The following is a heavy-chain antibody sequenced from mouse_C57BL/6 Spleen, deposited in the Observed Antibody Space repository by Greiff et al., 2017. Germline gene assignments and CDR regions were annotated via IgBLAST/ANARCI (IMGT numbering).Heavy chain of an antibody. V-gene: IGHV6-6*01. J-gene: IGHJ3*01. Sequence: EVKVVESGGGLVQPGGSMKLSCAASGFTFSDAWMDWVRQSPENGLEWVAEIRNKANNHATYYAESVKGRFTISRDDSKSSVYLQMNSLRAEDTGIYYCTPGLAYWGQGTLVTVSA. D-gene: IGHD3-1*01. CDR2: IRNKANNHAT. CDR3: TPGLAY. CDR1: GFTFSDAW.